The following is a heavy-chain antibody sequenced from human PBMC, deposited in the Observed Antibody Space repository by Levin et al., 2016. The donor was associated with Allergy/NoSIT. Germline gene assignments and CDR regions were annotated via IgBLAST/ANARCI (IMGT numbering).Heavy chain of an antibody. V-gene: IGHV3-23*01. D-gene: IGHD7-27*01. CDR3: AKDSGNWGYYFDY. CDR2: ISGSGGST. J-gene: IGHJ4*02. Sequence: GESLKISCAASGFTFSSYAMTWVRQAPGKGLEWVSAISGSGGSTKYADSVKGRFTISRDNSRNTLYLQMNSLRAEDTAVYYCAKDSGNWGYYFDYWGQGTLVTVSS. CDR1: GFTFSSYA.